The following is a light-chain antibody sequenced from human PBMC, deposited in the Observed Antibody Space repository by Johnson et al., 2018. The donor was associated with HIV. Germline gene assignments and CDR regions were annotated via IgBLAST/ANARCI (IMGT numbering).Light chain of an antibody. J-gene: IGLJ1*01. V-gene: IGLV1-51*01. CDR1: SSNIGNNY. Sequence: QSVLTQPPSVSAAPGQKVTISCSGSSSNIGNNYVSWNQQLPGTAPKLLIYDNNKRPSGIPDRFSGSKSGTSATLGITGLQTGDEADYYCGTWDSSLSAYVIGTGTKVTVL. CDR3: GTWDSSLSAYV. CDR2: DNN.